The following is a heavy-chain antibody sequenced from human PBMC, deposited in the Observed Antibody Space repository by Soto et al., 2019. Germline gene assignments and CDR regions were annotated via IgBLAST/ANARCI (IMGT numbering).Heavy chain of an antibody. J-gene: IGHJ6*03. V-gene: IGHV3-30*18. CDR2: ISYDGSNK. Sequence: QVQLVESGGGVVQPGRSLRLSCAASGFTFSSYGMHWVRQAPGKGLEWVAVISYDGSNKYYADSVKGRFTISRDNSKNTLYLQMNRLRAEDTAVYYCAKTRGSGSYSPPGYYYYYMDVWGKGTTVTVSS. D-gene: IGHD3-10*01. CDR1: GFTFSSYG. CDR3: AKTRGSGSYSPPGYYYYYMDV.